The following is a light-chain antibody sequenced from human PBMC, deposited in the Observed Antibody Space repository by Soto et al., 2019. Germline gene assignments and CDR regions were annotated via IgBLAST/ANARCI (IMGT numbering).Light chain of an antibody. CDR3: QQYYNPPLT. Sequence: DIVMTQSPDSLAVSLGERATINCKSSQSGLSSSNNKNYLGWYQQKSGQPPKLLIYWASTRESGVPDRFSGSGSGTDFTLTISSLQAEDVAVYYCQQYYNPPLTFGQGTKVDI. CDR2: WAS. CDR1: QSGLSSSNNKNY. J-gene: IGKJ1*01. V-gene: IGKV4-1*01.